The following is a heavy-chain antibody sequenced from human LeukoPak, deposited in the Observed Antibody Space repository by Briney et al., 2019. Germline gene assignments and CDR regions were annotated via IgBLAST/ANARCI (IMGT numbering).Heavy chain of an antibody. CDR2: INHSGST. CDR3: ARQRFGGWFIY. Sequence: PSETLSLTCAVYGGSFSGYYWSWIRQPPGKGLEWIGEINHSGSTNYNPSLKSRVTISVDTSKNQFSLKLSSVTAADTAVYYCARQRFGGWFIYWGQGTLVTVSS. V-gene: IGHV4-34*01. CDR1: GGSFSGYY. J-gene: IGHJ4*02. D-gene: IGHD6-19*01.